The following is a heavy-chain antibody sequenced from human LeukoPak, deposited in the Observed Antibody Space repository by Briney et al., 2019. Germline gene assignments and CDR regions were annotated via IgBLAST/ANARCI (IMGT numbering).Heavy chain of an antibody. D-gene: IGHD3-10*01. CDR1: GFTFSDYG. J-gene: IGHJ4*02. CDR2: ISRSGTET. CDR3: AKGDSGTYYYHFDY. V-gene: IGHV3-23*01. Sequence: GGSLRLSCAGAGFTFSDYGMSWVRQAPGKGLEWVSVISRSGTETYHADSVRGRFTISRDNAKNTLYLQMNSLRAEDTAVYYCAKGDSGTYYYHFDYWGQGTLVTVSS.